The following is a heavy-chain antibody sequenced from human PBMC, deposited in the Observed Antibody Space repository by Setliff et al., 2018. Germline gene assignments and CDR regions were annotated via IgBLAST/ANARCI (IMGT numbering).Heavy chain of an antibody. Sequence: ASVKVSCKASGYTFTSYGISWVRQAPGQGLEWMGWISAYNGNTNYAQKLQGRVTMTTDKSTSTAYMELSSLRSEDTAVYYCARVHEASGWRYFDYWGQGTLVTVSS. CDR3: ARVHEASGWRYFDY. D-gene: IGHD6-19*01. J-gene: IGHJ4*02. CDR1: GYTFTSYG. CDR2: ISAYNGNT. V-gene: IGHV1-18*01.